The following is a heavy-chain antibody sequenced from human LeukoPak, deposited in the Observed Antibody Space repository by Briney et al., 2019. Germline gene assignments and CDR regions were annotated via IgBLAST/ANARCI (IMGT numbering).Heavy chain of an antibody. V-gene: IGHV1-46*01. CDR2: IIPSSGST. J-gene: IGHJ4*02. CDR1: GYAFTSYH. CDR3: ARSDYNDYRGLGF. D-gene: IGHD4-11*01. Sequence: ASVKVSCKSSGYAFTSYHIHWMRQAPGQGLGWMGIIIPSSGSTTYAQKFQGRVTMTRDTSSSTVYMELSSLTSDDTAVYFCARSDYNDYRGLGFWGQGTLVTVSS.